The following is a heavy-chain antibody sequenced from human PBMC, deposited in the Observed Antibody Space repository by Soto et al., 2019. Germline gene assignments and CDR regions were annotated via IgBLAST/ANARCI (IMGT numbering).Heavy chain of an antibody. D-gene: IGHD6-19*01. Sequence: PGGSLRLSCAASGFTFSSYGMHWVRQAPGKGLEWVAVIWYDGSNKYYADSVKGRFTISRDNSKNTLYLQMNSLRAEDTAVYYCARDPDSSPRYGMDVWGQGTTVTVSS. V-gene: IGHV3-33*01. CDR1: GFTFSSYG. CDR3: ARDPDSSPRYGMDV. J-gene: IGHJ6*02. CDR2: IWYDGSNK.